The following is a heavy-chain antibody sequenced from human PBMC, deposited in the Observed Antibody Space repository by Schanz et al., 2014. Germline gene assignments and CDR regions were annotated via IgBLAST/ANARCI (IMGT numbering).Heavy chain of an antibody. CDR2: ISYDGVNT. Sequence: QVQLVESGGGVVQPGRSLRLSCAASGFPFSSYALHWVRQAPGKVLEWVSVISYDGVNTYYADSVKGRFTISRDNSKNTLYLQMNSLRGEDTAVYYCAKSKSQLPLFDYWGQGTLVAVAS. CDR3: AKSKSQLPLFDY. D-gene: IGHD2-21*01. CDR1: GFPFSSYA. J-gene: IGHJ4*02. V-gene: IGHV3-30-3*02.